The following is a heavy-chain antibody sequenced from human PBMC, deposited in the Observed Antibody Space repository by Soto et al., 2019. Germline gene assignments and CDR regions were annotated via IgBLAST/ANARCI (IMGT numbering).Heavy chain of an antibody. D-gene: IGHD4-17*01. V-gene: IGHV5-51*01. Sequence: VESLKISCKGSGYIFSSYWICCFLQMPGKGLEWMGIIYPGDSDTRYSPSFQGQVTTSADKSISTAYLQWSSLKASDTAMYYCARHLEVTTFDYWGQGTLVTVSS. CDR1: GYIFSSYW. CDR2: IYPGDSDT. CDR3: ARHLEVTTFDY. J-gene: IGHJ4*02.